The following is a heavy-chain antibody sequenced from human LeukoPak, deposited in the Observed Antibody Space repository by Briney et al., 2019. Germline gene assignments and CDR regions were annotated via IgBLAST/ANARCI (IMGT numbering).Heavy chain of an antibody. Sequence: GGSLRLSCAASGFTFGSYWMHWVRQAPGKGLVWVSRINSDGSSTSYADSVKGRFTISRDNAKNTLYLQMNSLRAEDTAVYYCARGAPPRYCSGGSCGDYWGQGTLVTVSS. J-gene: IGHJ4*02. V-gene: IGHV3-74*01. CDR1: GFTFGSYW. CDR2: INSDGSST. D-gene: IGHD2-15*01. CDR3: ARGAPPRYCSGGSCGDY.